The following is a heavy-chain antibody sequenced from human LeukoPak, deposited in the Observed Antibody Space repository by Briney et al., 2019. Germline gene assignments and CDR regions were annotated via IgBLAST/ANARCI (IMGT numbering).Heavy chain of an antibody. CDR3: AKDLRVTITVTFFFEY. J-gene: IGHJ4*02. V-gene: IGHV3-23*01. Sequence: GGSLRLSCAASGFTFSSYAMSWVRQASGKGLEWVSSISISGGSTYYADSVKGRFTIYRDNSKNTLYLQMNSLRAEDTAVYYCAKDLRVTITVTFFFEYWGQGTLVTVSS. D-gene: IGHD4-17*01. CDR1: GFTFSSYA. CDR2: ISISGGST.